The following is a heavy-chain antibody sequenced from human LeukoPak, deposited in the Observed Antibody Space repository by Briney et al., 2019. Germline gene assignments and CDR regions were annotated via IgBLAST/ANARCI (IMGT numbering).Heavy chain of an antibody. CDR1: GFTFSDYY. J-gene: IGHJ4*02. Sequence: GGSLRLSCAASGFTFSDYYISWIRQAPGKGLEWVSYISSSGSTIYYADSVKGRFTISRDNAKNSLYLQMNSLRAEDTAVYYCARGARRGYRPFDYWGQGTLVTVSS. CDR2: ISSSGSTI. D-gene: IGHD3-22*01. V-gene: IGHV3-11*04. CDR3: ARGARRGYRPFDY.